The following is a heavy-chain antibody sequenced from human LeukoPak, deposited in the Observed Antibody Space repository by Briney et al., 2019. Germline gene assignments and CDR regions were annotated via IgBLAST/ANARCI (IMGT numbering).Heavy chain of an antibody. D-gene: IGHD4-17*01. V-gene: IGHV3-23*01. Sequence: GGSLRLSCAASGFTFSSYGMSWVRQAPGKGLEWVSAISCSGGSTYYADSVKGRFTISRDNSKNTLYLKMNSLRAEDMAVYYCEKEWGYPPVGPVTTSSAGYFDYWGQETLVTVSS. CDR1: GFTFSSYG. J-gene: IGHJ4*02. CDR2: ISCSGGST. CDR3: EKEWGYPPVGPVTTSSAGYFDY.